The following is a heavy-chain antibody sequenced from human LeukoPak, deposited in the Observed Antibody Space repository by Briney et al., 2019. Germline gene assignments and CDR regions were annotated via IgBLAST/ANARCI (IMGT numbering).Heavy chain of an antibody. J-gene: IGHJ5*02. CDR3: ARMVESTVTIAFENWFDP. CDR1: GGSFSGYY. D-gene: IGHD4-11*01. V-gene: IGHV4-34*01. CDR2: INHSGST. Sequence: SETLSLTCAVYGGSFSGYYWSWIRQPPGKGLEWIGEINHSGSTNYNPSLKSRVTISVDTSKNQFSLKLSSVTAADTAVYYCARMVESTVTIAFENWFDPWGQGTLVTVSS.